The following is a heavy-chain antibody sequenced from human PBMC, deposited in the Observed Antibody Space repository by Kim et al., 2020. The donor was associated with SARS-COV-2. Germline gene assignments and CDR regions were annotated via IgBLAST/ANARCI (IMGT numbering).Heavy chain of an antibody. J-gene: IGHJ5*01. V-gene: IGHV4-31*03. CDR1: GGSLSSGAYY. D-gene: IGHD1-26*01. Sequence: SETLSLTCSVSGGSLSSGAYYWSWIRQHPGKGLEWVGYIHDTGTSFYNPSLKSRVTISMDTSKNQISLKLTSVTAADTAVYFCATREAAGGLDSWGQGIL. CDR2: IHDTGTS. CDR3: ATREAAGGLDS.